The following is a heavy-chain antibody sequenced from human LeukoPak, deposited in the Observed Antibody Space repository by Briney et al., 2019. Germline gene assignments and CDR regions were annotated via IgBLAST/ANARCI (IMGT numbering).Heavy chain of an antibody. V-gene: IGHV4-59*01. J-gene: IGHJ3*02. CDR1: GGSISPNY. CDR3: ARLLDYDSSGYPDTFDI. Sequence: NPSETLSLTCSVSGGSISPNYWIWIRQPPGKGLEWIGFIYYTGSTNYNPSLKSRVTISIDTSKSHFSLKLSSLTAADTAVYYCARLLDYDSSGYPDTFDIWGQGTMVTVSS. CDR2: IYYTGST. D-gene: IGHD3-22*01.